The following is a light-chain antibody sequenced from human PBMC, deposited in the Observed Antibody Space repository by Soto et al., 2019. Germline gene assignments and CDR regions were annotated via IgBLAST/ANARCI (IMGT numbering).Light chain of an antibody. V-gene: IGKV3-20*01. CDR3: QQYNSYSWT. J-gene: IGKJ1*01. CDR1: RGVSAKY. Sequence: ENFSTQPPGTLSLSPGEPATLSCRASRGVSAKYLAWYQQKPGQAPTLLIYGASIRAAGIPDRFSGSGSGTDFTLTIRRLEPEDFATYYCQQYNSYSWTFGQGTKVDIK. CDR2: GAS.